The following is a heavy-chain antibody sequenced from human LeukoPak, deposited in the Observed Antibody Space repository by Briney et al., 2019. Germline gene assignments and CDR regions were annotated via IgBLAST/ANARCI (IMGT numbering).Heavy chain of an antibody. CDR1: GGSISSGGYY. Sequence: SQTLSLTCTVSGGSISSGGYYWSWIRQHPGKGLEWIGYIYYSGSTYYNPSLKSRVTISVDTSKNQFSLKLSSVTADDTAVYYCPRDLGAAALHWGQGTLVTVSS. CDR2: IYYSGST. D-gene: IGHD6-13*01. CDR3: PRDLGAAALH. J-gene: IGHJ4*02. V-gene: IGHV4-31*03.